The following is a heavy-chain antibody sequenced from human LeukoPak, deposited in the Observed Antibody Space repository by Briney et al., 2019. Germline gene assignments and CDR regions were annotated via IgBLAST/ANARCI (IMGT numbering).Heavy chain of an antibody. V-gene: IGHV3-11*06. J-gene: IGHJ5*02. CDR3: ARDTSTHWFDP. CDR2: ISSSSYT. D-gene: IGHD5-24*01. CDR1: GFTFSDYY. Sequence: GGSLSLSCAASGFTFSDYYMSWIRQAPGKGLEWVSYISSSSYTNYADSVKGRFTISRDNAKNSLYLQMNSLRAEDTAVYYCARDTSTHWFDPWGQGTLVTVSS.